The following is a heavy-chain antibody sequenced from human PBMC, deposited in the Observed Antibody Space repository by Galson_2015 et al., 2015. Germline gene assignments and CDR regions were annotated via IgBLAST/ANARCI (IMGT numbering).Heavy chain of an antibody. D-gene: IGHD3-10*01. CDR3: ARGPSGSGDAFDI. V-gene: IGHV3-33*01. Sequence: YDGSEKYYGDSVKGRFTISRDNSKNTLYLQMNSLRVEDTAVYYCARGPSGSGDAFDIWGQGTMVIVSS. CDR2: YDGSEK. J-gene: IGHJ3*02.